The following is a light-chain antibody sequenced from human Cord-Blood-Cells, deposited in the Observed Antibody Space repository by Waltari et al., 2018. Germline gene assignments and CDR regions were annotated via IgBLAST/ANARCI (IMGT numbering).Light chain of an antibody. V-gene: IGKV4-1*01. CDR1: QSVLYSSNNKNY. CDR3: QQYYSTPFT. CDR2: WAS. Sequence: DIVITLSPDSLAVSLGESDTINCKSSQSVLYSSNNKNYLAWYQQKPGQPPKLLIYWASTRESGVPDRFSGSGSGTDFTLTISSLQAEDVAVYYCQQYYSTPFTFGPGTKVDIK. J-gene: IGKJ3*01.